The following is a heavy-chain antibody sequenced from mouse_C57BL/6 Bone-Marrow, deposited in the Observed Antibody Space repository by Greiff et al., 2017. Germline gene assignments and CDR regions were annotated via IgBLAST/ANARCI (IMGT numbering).Heavy chain of an antibody. CDR1: GFSLTSYG. Sequence: VQLQESGPGLVQPSQSLSITCTVSGFSLTSYGVHWVRQSPGKGLEWLGVIWRGGSTDYNAAFMSRLSITKDNSKSQVFFKMNSLQADDTAIYXCAKRSWDWYFDVWGTGTTVTVSS. CDR3: AKRSWDWYFDV. D-gene: IGHD4-1*01. J-gene: IGHJ1*03. CDR2: IWRGGST. V-gene: IGHV2-5*01.